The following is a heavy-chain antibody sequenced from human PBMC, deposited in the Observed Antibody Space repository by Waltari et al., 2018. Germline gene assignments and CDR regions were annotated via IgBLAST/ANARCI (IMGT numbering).Heavy chain of an antibody. V-gene: IGHV1-69*04. Sequence: QVQLVQSGAEVKKPGSSVKVSCKASGGTFSSYAISWVRQAPGQGLEWMGGITPILGIANYAQKVQGRVTITADESTSTAYMELSSLRSEDTAVYYCARVGIAARPGDYWGQGTLVTVSS. J-gene: IGHJ4*02. CDR2: ITPILGIA. D-gene: IGHD6-6*01. CDR3: ARVGIAARPGDY. CDR1: GGTFSSYA.